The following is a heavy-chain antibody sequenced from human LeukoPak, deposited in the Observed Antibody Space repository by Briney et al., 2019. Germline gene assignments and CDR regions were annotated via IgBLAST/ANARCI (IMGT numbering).Heavy chain of an antibody. D-gene: IGHD6-6*01. J-gene: IGHJ4*02. V-gene: IGHV3-23*01. CDR1: GFTFSSYG. Sequence: GGSLRLSCAASGFTFSSYGMSWVRQAPGKGLEWVSTISNSGSNTYYADSVKGRLTISRDNSKNTLSLQMNSLRAEDTAIYYCAKGRPKTFDYWGQGTLVTVSS. CDR2: ISNSGSNT. CDR3: AKGRPKTFDY.